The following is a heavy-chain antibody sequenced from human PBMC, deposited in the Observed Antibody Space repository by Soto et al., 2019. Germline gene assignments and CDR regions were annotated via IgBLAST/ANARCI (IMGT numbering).Heavy chain of an antibody. V-gene: IGHV1-69*06. CDR1: GSRFSNYV. D-gene: IGHD2-2*02. J-gene: IGHJ4*02. CDR2: IIPIFNST. Sequence: QVQLVQSGAEVKTPGSSLKVSCTVSGSRFSNYVISWVRQAPGHGLGWLGRIIPIFNSTQYAQRFQGRVTITADKSTNTASLELSSLRSDDTAVYYCAREGRGKKAGYNGLVSLGYWCQGTLVTVSS. CDR3: AREGRGKKAGYNGLVSLGY.